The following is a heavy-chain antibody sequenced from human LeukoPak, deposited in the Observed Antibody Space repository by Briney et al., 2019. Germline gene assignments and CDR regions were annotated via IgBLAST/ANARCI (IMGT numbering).Heavy chain of an antibody. CDR2: ISVYNGNT. Sequence: ASVKVSCKASGYTFISYGITWVRQAPGQGLEWMGWISVYNGNTNYAQKLQGRVTMTTDTSTSTAYKELRSLTSDDTAVYFCARDGYIYGSLDYWGQGTLVTVSS. CDR3: ARDGYIYGSLDY. V-gene: IGHV1-18*04. CDR1: GYTFISYG. D-gene: IGHD5-18*01. J-gene: IGHJ4*02.